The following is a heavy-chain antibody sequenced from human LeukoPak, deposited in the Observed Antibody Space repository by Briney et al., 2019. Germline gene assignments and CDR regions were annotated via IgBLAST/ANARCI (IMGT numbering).Heavy chain of an antibody. V-gene: IGHV3-23*01. Sequence: GGSLRLSCAASGFTFSSYAMSWVRQTPGKGLEWVSAISGSGGSTYYADSVKGRFTISRDNSKNTLYLQMNSLRAEDTDVYYCAKYYDSSGYYYLFYFDYWGQGTLVTVSS. CDR2: ISGSGGST. D-gene: IGHD3-22*01. CDR1: GFTFSSYA. J-gene: IGHJ4*02. CDR3: AKYYDSSGYYYLFYFDY.